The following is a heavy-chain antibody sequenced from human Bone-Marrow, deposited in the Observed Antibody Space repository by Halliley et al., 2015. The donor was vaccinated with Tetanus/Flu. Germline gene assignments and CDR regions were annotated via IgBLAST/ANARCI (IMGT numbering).Heavy chain of an antibody. CDR2: ITGSGGST. CDR3: AKLKGMGGYQHYSMDV. J-gene: IGHJ6*02. D-gene: IGHD1-26*01. Sequence: SLRLSCTASGLTFGSFAMSWGRQAPGKGLEWVSAITGSGGSTLYAGSVKGRLTISRDNSKNTLFLQMNSLRAEDTAVYYCAKLKGMGGYQHYSMDVWGQGTTVSVSS. CDR1: GLTFGSFA. V-gene: IGHV3-23*01.